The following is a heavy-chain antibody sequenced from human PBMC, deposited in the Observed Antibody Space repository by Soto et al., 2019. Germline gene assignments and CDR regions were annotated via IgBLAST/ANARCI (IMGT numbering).Heavy chain of an antibody. CDR1: GGTFSSYA. V-gene: IGHV1-69*13. J-gene: IGHJ5*02. CDR3: ARDPRLRFDWFDP. CDR2: IIPIFGTA. D-gene: IGHD2-21*01. Sequence: SVKVSCKASGGTFSSYAISWVRQAPGQGLEWMGGIIPIFGTANYAQKFQGRVTITADESTSTAYMELSSLRSEDTAVYYCARDPRLRFDWFDPWGQGALVTVSS.